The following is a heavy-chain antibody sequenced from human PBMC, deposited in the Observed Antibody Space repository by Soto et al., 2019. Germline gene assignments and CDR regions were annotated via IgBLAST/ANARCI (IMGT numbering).Heavy chain of an antibody. CDR1: GYTFTSYY. D-gene: IGHD6-13*01. J-gene: IGHJ3*02. Sequence: ASVKVSCKASGYTFTSYYIHWVRQAPGQGLVWLGIINPSGGSTRYAQKFQGRVTMTRDTSTSTVYMELSSLTSEDTAVYYCARDMSSSSWVPRVFDIWGQGTMVTVPS. CDR3: ARDMSSSSWVPRVFDI. V-gene: IGHV1-46*03. CDR2: INPSGGST.